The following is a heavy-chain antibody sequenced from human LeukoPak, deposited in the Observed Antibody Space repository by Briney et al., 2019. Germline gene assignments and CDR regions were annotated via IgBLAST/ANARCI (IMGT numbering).Heavy chain of an antibody. CDR3: ARVGCSGGSCYLNYYYYMDV. CDR1: GFTFSSYS. CDR2: ISSSSYI. Sequence: GGSLRLSCAASGFTFSSYSMNWVRQAPGKGLEWVSSISSSSYIYYADSVKGRFTISRDNAKNSLYLQMNSLRAEDTAVYYCARVGCSGGSCYLNYYYYMDVWGKGTTVTVSS. D-gene: IGHD2-15*01. V-gene: IGHV3-21*01. J-gene: IGHJ6*03.